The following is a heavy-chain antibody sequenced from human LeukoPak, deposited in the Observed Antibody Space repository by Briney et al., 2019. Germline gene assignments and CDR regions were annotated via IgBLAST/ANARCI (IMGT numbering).Heavy chain of an antibody. Sequence: GGSLRLSCAASGLSIGDNSMHWVRQAPGKGLEWVSAISDDGGSTYYADSVKGRFTISRDNSKNTLFLQMNSLRAEDTAVYYCARACSGGSCYLAGFDMWGRGTMVTVSS. D-gene: IGHD2-15*01. V-gene: IGHV3-23*01. CDR2: ISDDGGST. CDR3: ARACSGGSCYLAGFDM. CDR1: GLSIGDNS. J-gene: IGHJ3*02.